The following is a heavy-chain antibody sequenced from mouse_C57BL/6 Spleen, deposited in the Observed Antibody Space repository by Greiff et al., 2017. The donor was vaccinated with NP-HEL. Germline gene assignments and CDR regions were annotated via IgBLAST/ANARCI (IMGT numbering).Heavy chain of an antibody. J-gene: IGHJ3*01. CDR2: IDPENGDT. Sequence: EVKLVESGAELVRPGASVKLSCTASGFNIKDDYMHWVKQRPEQGLEWIGWIDPENGDTAYASKFQGKATITADTSSNTAYLQLSSLTSEDTAVYYCTTRYYGTPFAYWGQGTLVTVSA. CDR1: GFNIKDDY. D-gene: IGHD1-1*01. CDR3: TTRYYGTPFAY. V-gene: IGHV14-4*01.